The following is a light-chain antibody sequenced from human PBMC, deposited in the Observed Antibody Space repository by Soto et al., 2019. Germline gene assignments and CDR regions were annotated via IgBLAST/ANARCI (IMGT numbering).Light chain of an antibody. CDR3: QQYGSSPPSCT. CDR1: QSVSSSY. Sequence: EIVLTQSPGTLSLSPGERATLSCRASQSVSSSYLAWYQQKPGQAPRLLIYGASSRATGIPDRFSGSGSGIDFTLTISRLEPEDFAVYYCQQYGSSPPSCTFGQGTKLEIK. CDR2: GAS. J-gene: IGKJ2*02. V-gene: IGKV3-20*01.